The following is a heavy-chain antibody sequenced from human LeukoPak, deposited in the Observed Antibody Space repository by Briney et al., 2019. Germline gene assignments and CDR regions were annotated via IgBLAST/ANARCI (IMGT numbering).Heavy chain of an antibody. J-gene: IGHJ4*02. CDR3: AKEGDSSGYYVILCFFDY. CDR1: GFAFNNYS. V-gene: IGHV3-23*01. D-gene: IGHD6-19*01. Sequence: PGRSLRLSCAPSGFAFNNYSMSSVRQDPGRGLEWVSSIGGSGGSTYYADSVRGRFTMSRDNSKNTLYLQMNSLRAEDTAVYFCAKEGDSSGYYVILCFFDYWGQGTLVTVSS. CDR2: IGGSGGST.